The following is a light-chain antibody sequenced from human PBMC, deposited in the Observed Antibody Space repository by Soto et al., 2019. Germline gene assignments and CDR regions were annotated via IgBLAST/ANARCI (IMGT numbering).Light chain of an antibody. CDR1: SNDVGGYNY. CDR2: DVN. J-gene: IGLJ3*02. V-gene: IGLV2-11*01. Sequence: QSALTQPRSVSGSPGQSVTISSTGTSNDVGGYNYVSWYQQHPGKAPKLLISDVNKRPSGVPDRFSGSKSGNTASLIISGLQAEDEADYYCCSYAGSSTWVFGGGTKVTVL. CDR3: CSYAGSSTWV.